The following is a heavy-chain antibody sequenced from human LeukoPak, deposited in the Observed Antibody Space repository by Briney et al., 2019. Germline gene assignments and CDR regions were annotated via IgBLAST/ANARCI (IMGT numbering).Heavy chain of an antibody. V-gene: IGHV3-49*04. J-gene: IGHJ4*02. CDR3: TRERGYSSGWYTLAPDY. CDR1: GFTFGDYA. Sequence: GGSLRLSCTASGFTFGDYAMSWVRQAPGKGLEGVGFIRSKAYGGTTEYAASVKGRFTISRDDSKSIAYLQMNSLKTEDTAVYYCTRERGYSSGWYTLAPDYWGQGTLVTVSS. CDR2: IRSKAYGGTT. D-gene: IGHD6-19*01.